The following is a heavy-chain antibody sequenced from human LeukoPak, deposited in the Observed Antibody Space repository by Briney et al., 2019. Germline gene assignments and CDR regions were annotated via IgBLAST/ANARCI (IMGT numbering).Heavy chain of an antibody. CDR1: GYSISSGYY. J-gene: IGHJ6*04. D-gene: IGHD6-13*01. CDR3: AREAVAAAGVGMDV. Sequence: SETLSLTCTVSGYSISSGYYWGWIRQPPRKGLEWIGSIYHSGSTYYNPSLKSRVTISVDTSKNQFSLKLSSVTAADTAVYYCAREAVAAAGVGMDVWGKGTTVTVSS. V-gene: IGHV4-38-2*02. CDR2: IYHSGST.